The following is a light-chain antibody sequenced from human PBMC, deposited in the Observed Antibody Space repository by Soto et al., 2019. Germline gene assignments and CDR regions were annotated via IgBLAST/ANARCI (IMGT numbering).Light chain of an antibody. Sequence: DIQLTQSPSSLSASVGDRVSISCRASQSISRYLNWYQWRPGKAPTLLIYTTSSVQSGVPSRFSGSGSGTDFTLTISSLQPEDFATYDCKQSPNTPYTFGRGTKLEI. CDR2: TTS. CDR3: KQSPNTPYT. J-gene: IGKJ2*01. V-gene: IGKV1-39*01. CDR1: QSISRY.